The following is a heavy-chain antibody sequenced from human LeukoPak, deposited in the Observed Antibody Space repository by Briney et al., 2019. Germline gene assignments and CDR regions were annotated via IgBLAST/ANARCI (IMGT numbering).Heavy chain of an antibody. V-gene: IGHV1-69*13. CDR2: IIPIFGTA. Sequence: EASVKVSCKASGGTFSSYAISWVRQAPGQGLEWMGGIIPIFGTANYAQKFQGRVTITADESTSTAYMELSSLRSEDTAVYYCARELSLRTMVRGVIQSMGYWGQGTLVTVSS. J-gene: IGHJ4*02. CDR3: ARELSLRTMVRGVIQSMGY. CDR1: GGTFSSYA. D-gene: IGHD3-10*01.